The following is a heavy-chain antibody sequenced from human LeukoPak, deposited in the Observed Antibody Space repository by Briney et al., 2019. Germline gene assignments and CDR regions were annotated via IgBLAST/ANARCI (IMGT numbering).Heavy chain of an antibody. J-gene: IGHJ5*02. D-gene: IGHD3-3*01. CDR1: GVSFSGYY. CDR2: INHSGST. Sequence: SETLSLTCAVYGVSFSGYYWSWIRQPPGKGLEWIGEINHSGSTNYNPSLKSRVTISVDTSKNQFSLKLSSVTAADTAVYYCARDLPNPYYDFWSGYHNWFDPWSQGTLVTVSS. CDR3: ARDLPNPYYDFWSGYHNWFDP. V-gene: IGHV4-34*01.